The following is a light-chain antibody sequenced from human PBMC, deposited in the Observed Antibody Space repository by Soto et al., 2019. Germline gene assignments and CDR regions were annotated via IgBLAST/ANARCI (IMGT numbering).Light chain of an antibody. Sequence: DTQMTQSPSSLSASVGDRVTITCRASQGISNYLAWYQQKPGKVPKLLIYAASTLQSGVPSRFSGSGSGTDFTLTISSLQPEDVATYYCQKYNSAATFGQGTKVEIK. CDR3: QKYNSAAT. J-gene: IGKJ1*01. CDR2: AAS. V-gene: IGKV1-27*01. CDR1: QGISNY.